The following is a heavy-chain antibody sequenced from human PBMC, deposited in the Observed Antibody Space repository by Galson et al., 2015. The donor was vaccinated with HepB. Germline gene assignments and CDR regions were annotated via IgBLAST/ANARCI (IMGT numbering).Heavy chain of an antibody. CDR3: ARAFEGILDY. CDR1: GFTFSDYY. V-gene: IGHV3-21*01. J-gene: IGHJ4*02. CDR2: ISSSSTSV. Sequence: SLRLSCAASGFTFSDYYINWVRQAPGKGLEWVSSISSSSTSVFYADSMKGRFTISRDNAKNSLYLQLNGLRVEDTAVYYCARAFEGILDYWGQGTLVAVSS.